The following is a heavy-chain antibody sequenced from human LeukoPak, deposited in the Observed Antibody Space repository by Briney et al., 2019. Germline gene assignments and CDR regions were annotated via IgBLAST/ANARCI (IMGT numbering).Heavy chain of an antibody. CDR2: ISSSSSYI. CDR1: GFTFSSYS. CDR3: ARDLSWFGDFNWFDP. Sequence: PGGSLRLSCAASGFTFSSYSMNWVRQAPGKGLEWVSSISSSSSYIYYADSVKGRFTISRDNAKNSLYLQMNSLRAEDTAVYYCARDLSWFGDFNWFDPWGQGILVTVSS. V-gene: IGHV3-21*01. J-gene: IGHJ5*02. D-gene: IGHD3-10*01.